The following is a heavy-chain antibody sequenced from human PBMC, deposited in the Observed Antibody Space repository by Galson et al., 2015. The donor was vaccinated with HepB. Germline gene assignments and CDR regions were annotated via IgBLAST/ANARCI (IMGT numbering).Heavy chain of an antibody. CDR2: IYGSGHGNT. D-gene: IGHD3/OR15-3a*01. CDR1: GFTFSGYS. Sequence: SLRLSCACSGFTFSGYSMSWVRQAAGKGLEWISSIYGSGHGNTFYADSVKGRFTISRDDSRSTMYLHMSVLRAEDTAIYYCAKDRTPDGFWPIDYWGQGSLVTVSP. J-gene: IGHJ4*02. V-gene: IGHV3-23*01. CDR3: AKDRTPDGFWPIDY.